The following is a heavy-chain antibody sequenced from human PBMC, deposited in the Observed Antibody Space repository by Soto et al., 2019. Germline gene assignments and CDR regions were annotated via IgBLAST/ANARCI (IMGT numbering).Heavy chain of an antibody. J-gene: IGHJ4*02. V-gene: IGHV3-15*01. CDR3: ATDLKTGTERGKFDY. D-gene: IGHD1-1*01. Sequence: EVQLVESGGGLVNPGGSLRLSCAASGFTFNNAWMSWVRQAPGKGLEWVGRIKSNTDGGTADYAAPVNGRFTVSRDDSKNTGYLQMNSLKTEDTAVYYCATDLKTGTERGKFDYWGQGTLVTVSS. CDR1: GFTFNNAW. CDR2: IKSNTDGGTA.